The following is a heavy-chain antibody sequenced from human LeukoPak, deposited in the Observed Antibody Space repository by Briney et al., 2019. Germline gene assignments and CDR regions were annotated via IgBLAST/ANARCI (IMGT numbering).Heavy chain of an antibody. CDR2: MYYSGTR. V-gene: IGHV4-59*08. D-gene: IGHD1/OR15-1a*01. CDR1: GASIRPYY. Sequence: SSETLSLTCSVSGASIRPYYWSWLRQSPGKGLEWIGFMYYSGTRNYNPSFTGRITISADTSKNQFSLHLSSVTAADTAVYYCARHGPANSFDFWGRGNLVTVSS. CDR3: ARHGPANSFDF. J-gene: IGHJ4*02.